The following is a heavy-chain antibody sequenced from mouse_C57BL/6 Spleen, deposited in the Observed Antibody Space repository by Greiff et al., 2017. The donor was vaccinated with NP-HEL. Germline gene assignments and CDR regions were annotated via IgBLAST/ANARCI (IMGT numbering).Heavy chain of an antibody. V-gene: IGHV1-15*01. D-gene: IGHD2-5*01. CDR1: GYTFTDYE. Sequence: VHLVESGAELVRPGASVTLSCKASGYTFTDYEMHWVKQTPVHGLEWIGAIDPETGGTAYNQKFKGKAILTADKSSSTAYMELRSLTSEDSAVYYCTRWRNSKGAMDYWGQGTSVTVSS. CDR2: IDPETGGT. J-gene: IGHJ4*01. CDR3: TRWRNSKGAMDY.